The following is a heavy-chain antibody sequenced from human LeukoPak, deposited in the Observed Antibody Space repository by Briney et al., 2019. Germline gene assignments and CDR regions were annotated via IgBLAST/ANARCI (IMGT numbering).Heavy chain of an antibody. Sequence: SETLSLTCTVSGGSISSSSYYWGWIRQPPGKGLEWIGSIYYSGSTHYNPSLKSRVTISVDTSKNQFSLKLSSVTAADTAVYYCAREPGSGSYKDYWGQGTLVTVSS. V-gene: IGHV4-39*07. D-gene: IGHD3-10*01. CDR3: AREPGSGSYKDY. CDR2: IYYSGST. J-gene: IGHJ4*02. CDR1: GGSISSSSYY.